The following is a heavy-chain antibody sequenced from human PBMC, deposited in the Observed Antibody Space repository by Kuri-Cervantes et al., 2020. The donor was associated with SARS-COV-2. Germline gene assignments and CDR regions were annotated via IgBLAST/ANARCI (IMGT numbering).Heavy chain of an antibody. CDR2: INSDGSST. V-gene: IGHV3-74*01. D-gene: IGHD6-13*01. J-gene: IGHJ5*01. Sequence: GESLKISCAASGFTFSSYWMHWVRQAPGKGLVWVSRINSDGSSTSYADSVKGRFTISRDNAKNSLYLQMNSLRAEDTAVHYCTKAGYSSSGLDNWFDSWGPGTLVTVSS. CDR3: TKAGYSSSGLDNWFDS. CDR1: GFTFSSYW.